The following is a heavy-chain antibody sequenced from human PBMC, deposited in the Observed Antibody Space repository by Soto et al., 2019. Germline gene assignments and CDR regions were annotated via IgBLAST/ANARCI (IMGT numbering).Heavy chain of an antibody. D-gene: IGHD3-16*01. CDR3: ARDGGAY. J-gene: IGHJ4*02. CDR2: MSYDGSNK. CDR1: GFTLSSYA. Sequence: QVQLVESGGGVVQPGRSLRLSCAASGFTLSSYAMHWARRAPGKGLEWMAVMSYDGSNKYYADSVKGRFTISRDNSKNTLYLQMNSLRPEDTALYYCARDGGAYWGQGTLVIVSS. V-gene: IGHV3-30-3*01.